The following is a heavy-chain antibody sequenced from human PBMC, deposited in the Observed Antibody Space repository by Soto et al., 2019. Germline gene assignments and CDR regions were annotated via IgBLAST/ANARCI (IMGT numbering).Heavy chain of an antibody. Sequence: SETLSLTCTVSGGSISSGGYYWSWIRQHPGKGLEWIGYIYYSGSTYYNPSLKSRVTISVDTSKNQFSLKLSSVTAADTAVYYCARDQVDTAMVSGGYYYYGMDVWGQGTTVTV. CDR2: IYYSGST. J-gene: IGHJ6*02. V-gene: IGHV4-31*03. CDR1: GGSISSGGYY. CDR3: ARDQVDTAMVSGGYYYYGMDV. D-gene: IGHD5-18*01.